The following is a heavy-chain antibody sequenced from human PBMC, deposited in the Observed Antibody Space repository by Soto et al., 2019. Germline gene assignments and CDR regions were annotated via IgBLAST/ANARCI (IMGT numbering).Heavy chain of an antibody. CDR2: INSDGSST. J-gene: IGHJ4*02. Sequence: PGGSLRLSCAASGFTFSSYWMHWVRQAPGKGLVWVSRINSDGSSTSYADSVKGRFTISRDNAKNTLYLQMNSLRAEDTAVYYCARTLGYCSSTSCYPIYYFDYWGQGTLVTVSS. V-gene: IGHV3-74*01. CDR3: ARTLGYCSSTSCYPIYYFDY. CDR1: GFTFSSYW. D-gene: IGHD2-2*01.